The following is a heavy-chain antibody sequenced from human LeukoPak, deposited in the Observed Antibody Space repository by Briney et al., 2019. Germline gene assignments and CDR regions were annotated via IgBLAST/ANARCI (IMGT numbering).Heavy chain of an antibody. CDR3: AKAVVVVITTAWFDP. V-gene: IGHV3-23*01. Sequence: GGSLRLSCAASGFTFSSYAMSWVRQAPGKGLEWVSAISGSGGSTYYADSVKGRFTISRDNSKNTLYLQMNSLRAEDTAVYYCAKAVVVVITTAWFDPWGQGTLVTVSS. CDR2: ISGSGGST. D-gene: IGHD3-22*01. J-gene: IGHJ5*02. CDR1: GFTFSSYA.